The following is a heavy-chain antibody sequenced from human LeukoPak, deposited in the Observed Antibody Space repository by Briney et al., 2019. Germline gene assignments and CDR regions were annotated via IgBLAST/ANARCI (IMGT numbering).Heavy chain of an antibody. CDR2: IYTSGST. CDR1: GGSISSGSYY. J-gene: IGHJ4*02. V-gene: IGHV4-61*02. Sequence: PSETLSLTCTVSGGSISSGSYYWSWIRQPAGKGLEWIGRIYTSGSTNYNPSLKSRVTISVDTSKNQFSLKLSSVTAADTAVYYCARSVAAAGDSFDYWGQGTLVTVSS. D-gene: IGHD6-13*01. CDR3: ARSVAAAGDSFDY.